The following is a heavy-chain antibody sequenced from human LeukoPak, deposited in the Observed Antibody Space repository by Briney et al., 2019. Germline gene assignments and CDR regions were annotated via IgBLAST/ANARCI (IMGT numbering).Heavy chain of an antibody. V-gene: IGHV1-69*05. CDR2: IIPIFVTA. D-gene: IGHD3-9*01. J-gene: IGHJ6*03. Sequence: SVKVSCKASGGTFSSYAISWVRQAPGQGLECVGRIIPIFVTANYAQKFLGRVTITTDEPTSTAYMELSSLRSEDTAVYYCASTSSDWLSYYYYYYMDVWGKGTTVTVSS. CDR3: ASTSSDWLSYYYYYYMDV. CDR1: GGTFSSYA.